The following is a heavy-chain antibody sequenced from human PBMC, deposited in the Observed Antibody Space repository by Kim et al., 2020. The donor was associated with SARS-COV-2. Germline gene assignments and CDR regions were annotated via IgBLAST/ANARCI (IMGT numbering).Heavy chain of an antibody. Sequence: SETLSLTCTVSGGSISSGGYYWSWIRQHPGKGLEWIGYIYYSGSTYYNPSLKSRVTISVDTSKNQFSLKLSSVTAADTAVYYCARVVSNYGSNYYYYMDVWGKGTTVTVSS. CDR2: IYYSGST. CDR1: GGSISSGGYY. D-gene: IGHD4-4*01. V-gene: IGHV4-31*03. J-gene: IGHJ6*03. CDR3: ARVVSNYGSNYYYYMDV.